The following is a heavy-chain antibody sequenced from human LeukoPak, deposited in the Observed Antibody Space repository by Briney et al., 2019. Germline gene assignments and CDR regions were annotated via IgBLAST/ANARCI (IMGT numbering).Heavy chain of an antibody. CDR3: ARARVGDTAMFTVAFDY. D-gene: IGHD5-18*01. CDR2: INPNSGGT. J-gene: IGHJ4*02. Sequence: GASVKLSCKASGSTFTGYYIHWVRQPHGQGLELMWWINPNSGGTNYAQKFQGRVTMTRDTSISTAYMELSRLRSDDTAVYYCARARVGDTAMFTVAFDYWGQGTLVTVSS. V-gene: IGHV1-2*02. CDR1: GSTFTGYY.